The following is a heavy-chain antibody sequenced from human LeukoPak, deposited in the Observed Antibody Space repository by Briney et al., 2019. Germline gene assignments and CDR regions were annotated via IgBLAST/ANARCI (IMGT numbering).Heavy chain of an antibody. CDR3: AREGGLYCSSTSCYQFDP. CDR2: INPSGGST. V-gene: IGHV1-46*01. J-gene: IGHJ5*02. Sequence: ASVKVSCKASGCTFTDCYMHWVRQAPGQGLEWKGIINPSGGSTSYAQKFQGRVTMTRDTSTSTVYMELSSLRSENTAVYYCAREGGLYCSSTSCYQFDPWGQGTLVTVSS. D-gene: IGHD2-2*01. CDR1: GCTFTDCY.